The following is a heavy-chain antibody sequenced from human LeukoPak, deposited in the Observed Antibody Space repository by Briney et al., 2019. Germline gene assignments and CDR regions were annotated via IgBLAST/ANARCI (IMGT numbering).Heavy chain of an antibody. CDR3: ARGNTAMVAYYFDY. D-gene: IGHD5-18*01. J-gene: IGHJ4*02. CDR1: GGSIISYY. V-gene: IGHV4-59*01. CDR2: IYYSGST. Sequence: SETLSLTCTVSGGSIISYYWSWIRQPPGKGLEWIGYIYYSGSTNYNPSLKSRVTISVDTSKNQFSLKLSSVTAADTAVYYCARGNTAMVAYYFDYWGQGTLVTVSS.